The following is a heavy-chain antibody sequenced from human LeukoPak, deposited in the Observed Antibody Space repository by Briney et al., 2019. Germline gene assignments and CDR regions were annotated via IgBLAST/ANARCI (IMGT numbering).Heavy chain of an antibody. D-gene: IGHD6-13*01. J-gene: IGHJ4*02. CDR2: IGSSSSTI. CDR1: GFTFSSYS. V-gene: IGHV3-48*01. CDR3: ARGRYSSSWYGDDY. Sequence: PGGFLRLSCAASGFTFSSYSMNWVRQAPGKGLEWVSHIGSSSSTIYYAESVKGRFTISRDNAKNSLYLQMNSLRAEDTAVYYCARGRYSSSWYGDDYWGQGTLVTVSS.